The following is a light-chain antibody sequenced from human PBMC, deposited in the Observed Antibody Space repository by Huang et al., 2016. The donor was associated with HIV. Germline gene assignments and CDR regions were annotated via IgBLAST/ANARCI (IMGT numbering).Light chain of an antibody. V-gene: IGKV2-28*01. CDR2: LYS. CDR1: QNLLHSSGHNR. J-gene: IGKJ2*01. CDR3: MQGLQTPPT. Sequence: EIVMTQSPLSLPVSPGQPASISCTSSQNLLHSSGHNRLDWYLKKPGQSPQLLIFLYSNRASGFPDKFTGSGSGSKFTLSINKVQPDDVGIYYCMQGLQTPPTFGQGTKLEI.